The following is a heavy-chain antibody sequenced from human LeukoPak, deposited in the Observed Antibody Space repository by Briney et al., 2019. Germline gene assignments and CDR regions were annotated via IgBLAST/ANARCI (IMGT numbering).Heavy chain of an antibody. CDR1: GYTFTGYY. V-gene: IGHV1-2*02. J-gene: IGHJ4*02. CDR2: INPNSGGT. CDR3: ARAVVVNQPALNY. D-gene: IGHD2-15*01. Sequence: ASVKVSCKASGYTFTGYYMHWVRQAPGQGLEWMGWINPNSGGTNYAQKVQGRVTMTRDTSISTAYMELSRLRSDDTAVYYCARAVVVNQPALNYWGQGTLVTVSS.